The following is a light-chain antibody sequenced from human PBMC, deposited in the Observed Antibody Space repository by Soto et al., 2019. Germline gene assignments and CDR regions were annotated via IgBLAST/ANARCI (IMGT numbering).Light chain of an antibody. CDR2: GAS. CDR3: EQYNNWPHA. V-gene: IGKV3-15*01. CDR1: QSVSSN. Sequence: EIVMTQSPATLSVTPGERATLSCRASQSVSSNLAWYQQKPGQAPRLLIYGASTRATAIPARFSGSGSGTEFTLTISSLQSEDFAVYYCEQYNNWPHAFGGGTRWIT. J-gene: IGKJ4*01.